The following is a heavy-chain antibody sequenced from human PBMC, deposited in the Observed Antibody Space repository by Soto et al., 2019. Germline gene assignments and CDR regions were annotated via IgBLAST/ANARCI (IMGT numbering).Heavy chain of an antibody. V-gene: IGHV3-30*18. CDR3: AKGGSYESSGYLGWLDY. Sequence: QVQLVESGGGVVQPGRSLRLSCAASGFTFSSYGIHWVRQAPGKGLEWVAVISYDGSNRYYADSVKGRITISRDNSKNTLYMQMNRLRAEDTAVYSCAKGGSYESSGYLGWLDYWGQGTLVTVSS. CDR1: GFTFSSYG. J-gene: IGHJ4*02. CDR2: ISYDGSNR. D-gene: IGHD3-22*01.